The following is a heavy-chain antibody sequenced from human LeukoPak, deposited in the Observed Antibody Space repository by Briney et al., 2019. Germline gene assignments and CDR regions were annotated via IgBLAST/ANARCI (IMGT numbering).Heavy chain of an antibody. V-gene: IGHV1-2*04. J-gene: IGHJ5*02. CDR3: AREVDSSSWYGGNWFDP. D-gene: IGHD6-13*01. CDR2: INPNSGGT. Sequence: ASVKVSCKASGYTFTGYYMHWVRQAPGQGLEWMGWINPNSGGTNYAQKFQGWVTMTRDTSISTAYMELSRLRSDDTAVYYCAREVDSSSWYGGNWFDPWGQGTLVTVSS. CDR1: GYTFTGYY.